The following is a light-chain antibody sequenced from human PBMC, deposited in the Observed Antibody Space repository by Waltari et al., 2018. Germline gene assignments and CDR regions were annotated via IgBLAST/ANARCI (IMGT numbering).Light chain of an antibody. CDR2: GAS. Sequence: EVVMTQSPAALSVSPGERVTLSCKASQNIDNNLAWYPQKPGQSPRLLLYGASTRATGVPARFSGSGSGTEFTLTISSLQSEDCAVFYCQQYNRWPPLTFGGGTKVEIK. CDR1: QNIDNN. CDR3: QQYNRWPPLT. J-gene: IGKJ4*01. V-gene: IGKV3-15*01.